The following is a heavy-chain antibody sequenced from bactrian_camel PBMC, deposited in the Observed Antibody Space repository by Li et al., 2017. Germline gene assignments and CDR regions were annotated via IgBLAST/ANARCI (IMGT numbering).Heavy chain of an antibody. J-gene: IGHJ4*01. D-gene: IGHD3*01. CDR1: RYTYSSNC. Sequence: HVQLVESGGGSVQAGGSLTLSCSPSRYTYSSNCMAWFRQAPGKEREGVAVIGSGAGGTWYADSVKGRFSISRDFAKNTAYLQMDSLELEDTAVYYCAAGRRAGGDILSQGSYHYWGQGTQVTVS. CDR3: AAGRRAGGDILSQGSYHY. CDR2: IGSGAGGT. V-gene: IGHV3S1*01.